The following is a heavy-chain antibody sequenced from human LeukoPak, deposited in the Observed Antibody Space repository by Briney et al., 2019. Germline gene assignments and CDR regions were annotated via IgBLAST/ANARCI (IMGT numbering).Heavy chain of an antibody. CDR1: GYIFTSYW. D-gene: IGHD5-12*01. CDR2: IYPGDSDT. Sequence: GASLKISCKGSGYIFTSYWIGWVRQLPGKGLEWMGIIYPGDSDTRYSPSFQGQVTISADKSISTAYLQWSSLKASDTAMYYCARHSLRYSGYDRPGYYYGMDVWGQGTTVTVSS. CDR3: ARHSLRYSGYDRPGYYYGMDV. V-gene: IGHV5-51*01. J-gene: IGHJ6*02.